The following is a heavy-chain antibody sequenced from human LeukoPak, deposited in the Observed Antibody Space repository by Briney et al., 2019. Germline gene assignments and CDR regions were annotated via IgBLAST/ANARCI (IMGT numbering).Heavy chain of an antibody. J-gene: IGHJ4*02. CDR2: IYYSGST. CDR3: ARASDSSPPNY. V-gene: IGHV4-59*01. D-gene: IGHD3-22*01. Sequence: TSETLSLTCAVSGGSISNYYWSWIRQPPGQALEWIGYIYYSGSTNYNPSLKSRVTISVDTSKNQFSLKLSSVTAADTAVYYCARASDSSPPNYWGQGTLVTVSS. CDR1: GGSISNYY.